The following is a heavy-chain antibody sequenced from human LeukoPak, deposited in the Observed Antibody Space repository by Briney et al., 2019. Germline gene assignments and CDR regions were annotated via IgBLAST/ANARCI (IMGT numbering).Heavy chain of an antibody. V-gene: IGHV4-34*01. D-gene: IGHD2-15*01. J-gene: IGHJ4*02. CDR1: GGSLSGYY. Sequence: SETLSLTCAVYGGSLSGYYWAWIRQTPGKGLEWIGEINYSGNTNYNRSLKSRVTISADTSKNQFSLRLSSVTAADTAVYYCARRGTAYCRGGNCYSDKYFDYWGQGTQVTVSS. CDR2: INYSGNT. CDR3: ARRGTAYCRGGNCYSDKYFDY.